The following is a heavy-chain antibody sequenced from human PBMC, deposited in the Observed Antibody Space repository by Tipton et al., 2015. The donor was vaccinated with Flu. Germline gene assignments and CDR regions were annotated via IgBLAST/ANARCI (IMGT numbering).Heavy chain of an antibody. V-gene: IGHV1-69*01. D-gene: IGHD3-3*02. Sequence: QMQLVQSGAEVKKPGSSAKVSCKASGGTFSSYAISWVRQAPGQGLEWMGGIIPIFGTANYAQKFQGRVTITADESTSTAYMELSSLRSEDTAVYYCARRPAPPGSKPIFSYYYGMDVWGQGTTVPVSS. CDR1: GGTFSSYA. J-gene: IGHJ6*02. CDR3: ARRPAPPGSKPIFSYYYGMDV. CDR2: IIPIFGTA.